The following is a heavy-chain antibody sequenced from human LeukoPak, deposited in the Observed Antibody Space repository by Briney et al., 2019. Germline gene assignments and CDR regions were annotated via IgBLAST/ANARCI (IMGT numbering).Heavy chain of an antibody. CDR3: ARGDAFSGDH. CDR1: GYTFRNFW. CDR2: IHPEGNEK. J-gene: IGHJ4*02. V-gene: IGHV3-7*04. Sequence: GGSLRLSCAASGYTFRNFWMSWFRQAPARGLEWVANIHPEGNEKYHVESVKGRFTISRDNPKSSLFLQMNGLRVEDTAVYYCARGDAFSGDHWGQGTLVTVSS.